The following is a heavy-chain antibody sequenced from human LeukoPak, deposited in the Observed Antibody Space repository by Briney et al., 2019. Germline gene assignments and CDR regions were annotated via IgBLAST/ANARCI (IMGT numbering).Heavy chain of an antibody. CDR3: ARGRRWLQPLDY. CDR2: IKEDGGEL. J-gene: IGHJ4*02. V-gene: IGHV3-7*04. Sequence: PGGSLRLSCAASGFTFSSYEMNWVRQAPGKGLEWVANIKEDGGELNYVDSVKGRFTISRDNAKQSLFLQMNSLRVEDLGVYYCARGRRWLQPLDYWGQGTLVTVSS. D-gene: IGHD5-24*01. CDR1: GFTFSSYE.